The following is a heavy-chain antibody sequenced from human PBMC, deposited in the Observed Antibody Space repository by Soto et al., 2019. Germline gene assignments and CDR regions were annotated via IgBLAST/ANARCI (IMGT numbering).Heavy chain of an antibody. CDR1: GFTFSSYS. CDR2: ISSSSSYI. CDR3: ARDTYYYGSGSYSP. D-gene: IGHD3-10*01. Sequence: EVQLVESGGGLVKPGGSMRLSCAASGFTFSSYSTNWVRQAPGKGLEWVSSISSSSSYIYYADSVKGRFTISRDNAKNSLYLQMNSRRAEDTAVYYCARDTYYYGSGSYSPWGQGTLVTVSS. J-gene: IGHJ5*02. V-gene: IGHV3-21*01.